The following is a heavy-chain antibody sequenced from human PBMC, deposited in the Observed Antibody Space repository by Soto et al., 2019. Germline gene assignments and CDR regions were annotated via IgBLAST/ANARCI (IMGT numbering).Heavy chain of an antibody. CDR3: ARHNHGMDV. V-gene: IGHV4-39*01. CDR1: GGSISSSRGYY. J-gene: IGHJ6*02. Sequence: QLQLQESGPGLVKPSETLSLTCTVSGGSISSSRGYYWGWIRQTPGKGLEWIGSIDYSGSTYYYPSLKSRLTTSAGMSKNQFSLKLTSVTAADTAVYYCARHNHGMDVWGQGTTVTV. CDR2: IDYSGST.